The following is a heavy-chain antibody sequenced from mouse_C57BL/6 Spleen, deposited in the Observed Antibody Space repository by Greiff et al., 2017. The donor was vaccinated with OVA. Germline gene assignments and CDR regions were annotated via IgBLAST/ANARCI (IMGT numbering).Heavy chain of an antibody. Sequence: VQLQQSGAELVKPGASVKISCKASGYTFTDYYINWVKQRPGQGLEWIGMIHPNSGSTNYNEKFKSKATLTVDKSSSTAYMQLSSLTSEDSAVYYCARDLYYYGTLYYFDYWGQGTTLTVSS. D-gene: IGHD1-1*01. CDR3: ARDLYYYGTLYYFDY. J-gene: IGHJ2*01. CDR1: GYTFTDYY. V-gene: IGHV1-64*01. CDR2: IHPNSGST.